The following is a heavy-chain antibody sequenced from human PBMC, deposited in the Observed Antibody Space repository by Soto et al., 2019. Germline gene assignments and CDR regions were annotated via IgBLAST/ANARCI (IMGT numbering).Heavy chain of an antibody. V-gene: IGHV1-69*01. CDR2: IIPIFGTA. J-gene: IGHJ5*02. D-gene: IGHD6-6*01. CDR1: GGTFSSYA. CDR3: ARGYDEYSSSSSWFDP. Sequence: QVQLVQSGAEVKKPGSSVKVSCKASGGTFSSYAISWVRQAPGQGLEWMGGIIPIFGTANYAQKFQGRVTITADESTSTAHMELSSLRSEDTAVYYCARGYDEYSSSSSWFDPWGQGTLVTVSS.